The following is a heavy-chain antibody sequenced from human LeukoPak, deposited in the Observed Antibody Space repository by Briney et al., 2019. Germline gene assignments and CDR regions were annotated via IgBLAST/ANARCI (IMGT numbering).Heavy chain of an antibody. Sequence: GGSLRLSCAASGFTFSRSWMHWVRRAPGKGLEWVASIKQDGSEKYYVDSVKGRFTISRDNAKNSLYLQMNSLRAEDTAMYYCASSGWYSTPNWFDPWGQGTLVIVSS. CDR1: GFTFSRSW. D-gene: IGHD6-19*01. CDR2: IKQDGSEK. CDR3: ASSGWYSTPNWFDP. J-gene: IGHJ5*02. V-gene: IGHV3-7*01.